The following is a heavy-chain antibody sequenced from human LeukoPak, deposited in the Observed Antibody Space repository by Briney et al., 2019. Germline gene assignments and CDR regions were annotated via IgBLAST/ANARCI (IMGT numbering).Heavy chain of an antibody. V-gene: IGHV1-2*02. J-gene: IGHJ4*02. CDR2: INPNSGGT. CDR3: ARLTTTVTSFDY. Sequence: GASVKVSCKASGYTFTGYYMHWVRQAPGQGLEWMGWINPNSGGTNYAQKFQGRVTMTRDTSISTAYMEMSRLRSDDTAVYYCARLTTTVTSFDYWGQGTLATVSS. D-gene: IGHD4-17*01. CDR1: GYTFTGYY.